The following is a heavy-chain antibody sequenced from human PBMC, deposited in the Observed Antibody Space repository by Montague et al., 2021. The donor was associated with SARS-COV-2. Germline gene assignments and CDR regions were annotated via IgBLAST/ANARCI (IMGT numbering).Heavy chain of an antibody. CDR1: GYTFTSYG. D-gene: IGHD6-19*01. CDR2: ISAHNGNT. CDR3: ASSVAGTGAFDI. Sequence: SVKVSCKASGYTFTSYGISWVRQAPGQGLEWMGWISAHNGNTNYXQKLQGRVTMTTDTSTSTAYMELRSLRSDDTAVYYCASSVAGTGAFDIWGQGTMVTVSS. V-gene: IGHV1-18*01. J-gene: IGHJ3*02.